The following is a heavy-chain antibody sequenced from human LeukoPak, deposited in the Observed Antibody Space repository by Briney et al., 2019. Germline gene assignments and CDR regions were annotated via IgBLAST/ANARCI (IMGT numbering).Heavy chain of an antibody. CDR3: ARVLRDYDFWSGPDQKNRYYYYYMDV. CDR1: GFTFSIFW. V-gene: IGHV3-7*01. D-gene: IGHD3-3*01. CDR2: IKQDGSEK. J-gene: IGHJ6*03. Sequence: PGGSLRLSCAASGFTFSIFWMSWVRQAPGKGLEWVANIKQDGSEKYYVDSVKGRFTISRDNAKNSLYLQMNSLRAEDTAVYYCARVLRDYDFWSGPDQKNRYYYYYMDVRGKGTTVTVSS.